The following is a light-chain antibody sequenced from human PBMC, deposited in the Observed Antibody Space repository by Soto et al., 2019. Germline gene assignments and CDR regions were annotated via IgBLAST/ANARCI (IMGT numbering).Light chain of an antibody. J-gene: IGLJ3*02. CDR1: SGHSAYI. CDR3: ETWYSNTHKV. V-gene: IGLV4-60*02. CDR2: LDRSGSY. Sequence: QSVLTQSSSASASLGSSVKLTCILSSGHSAYIIAWHQQQPGKAPRFLMTLDRSGSYNRGSGVPDRFSGSSSGADRYLTISNLQFEDEGDYYCETWYSNTHKVFGGGSKLTVL.